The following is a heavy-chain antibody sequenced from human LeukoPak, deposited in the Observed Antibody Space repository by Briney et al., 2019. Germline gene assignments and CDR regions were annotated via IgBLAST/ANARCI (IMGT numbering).Heavy chain of an antibody. Sequence: GGSLRLSCVAPGFQFSNFAMSWVRQAPGRGLQWVSAIRTVGNDPSYADSVRGRFTISRDNSKNTLYLQMNSLRAEDTAVYYCAREGEGWYYDSSGHIFDYWGQGTLVTVSS. D-gene: IGHD3-22*01. J-gene: IGHJ4*02. CDR1: GFQFSNFA. CDR3: AREGEGWYYDSSGHIFDY. CDR2: IRTVGNDP. V-gene: IGHV3-23*01.